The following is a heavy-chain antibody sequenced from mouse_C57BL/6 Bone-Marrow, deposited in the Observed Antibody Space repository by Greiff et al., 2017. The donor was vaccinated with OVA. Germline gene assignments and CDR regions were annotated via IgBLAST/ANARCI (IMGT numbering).Heavy chain of an antibody. CDR1: GYTFTSYW. CDR3: AIFHPYYYGSSFDY. V-gene: IGHV1-74*01. J-gene: IGHJ2*01. Sequence: QVQLKQPGAELVKPGASVKVSCKASGYTFTSYWMHWVKQRPGQGLEWIGRIHPSDSDTNYNQKFKGKATLTVDKSSSTAYMQLSSLTSEDSAVYYCAIFHPYYYGSSFDYWGQGTTLTVSS. CDR2: IHPSDSDT. D-gene: IGHD1-1*01.